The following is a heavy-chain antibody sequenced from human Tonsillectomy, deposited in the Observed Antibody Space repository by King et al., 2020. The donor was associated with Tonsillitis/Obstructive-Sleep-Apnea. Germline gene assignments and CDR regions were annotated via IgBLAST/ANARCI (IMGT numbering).Heavy chain of an antibody. D-gene: IGHD1-26*01. CDR3: TTRAYEWELPPRGSIAFDI. CDR2: IRSRTDGGTT. J-gene: IGHJ3*02. CDR1: GFPFSDAW. Sequence: VQLVESGGGLVKPGGSLRLSCAASGFPFSDAWMNWVRQAPGKGLEWVGRIRSRTDGGTTDNAAPVKGRFTILRVDSKNTLYLQMNSLKTDDTAVYYCTTRAYEWELPPRGSIAFDIWGQGTMVTVSS. V-gene: IGHV3-15*01.